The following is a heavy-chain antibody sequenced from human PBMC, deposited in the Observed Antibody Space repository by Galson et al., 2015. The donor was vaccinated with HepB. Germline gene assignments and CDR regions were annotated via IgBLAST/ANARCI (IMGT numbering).Heavy chain of an antibody. V-gene: IGHV3-23*01. J-gene: IGHJ4*02. CDR2: MTGSGDST. Sequence: SLRLSCAASGFTFSSYAMNWVRHTPGKGLEWVSSMTGSGDSTYHAESVRGRFTISRDNSKDTLYLHMNSLRAEDTALYYCAKGSLGCCSSRRYYPFDYWGRGTLVTVSS. CDR3: AKGSLGCCSSRRYYPFDY. CDR1: GFTFSSYA. D-gene: IGHD2-15*01.